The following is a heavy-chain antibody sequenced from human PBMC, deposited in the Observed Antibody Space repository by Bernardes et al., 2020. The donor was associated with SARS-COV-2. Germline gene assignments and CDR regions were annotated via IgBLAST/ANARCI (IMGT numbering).Heavy chain of an antibody. D-gene: IGHD6-13*01. CDR3: ARERAATGTDY. CDR2: ISGSSSYI. V-gene: IGHV3-21*01. Sequence: GGSLRLSCAASGFTFSTYSVNWVRQAPGKGLEWVSSISGSSSYIYYADSVRGRFTISRDNAKNSLYLQMNSLRAEDTAVYYCARERAATGTDYWGQGTLVTVSS. CDR1: GFTFSTYS. J-gene: IGHJ4*02.